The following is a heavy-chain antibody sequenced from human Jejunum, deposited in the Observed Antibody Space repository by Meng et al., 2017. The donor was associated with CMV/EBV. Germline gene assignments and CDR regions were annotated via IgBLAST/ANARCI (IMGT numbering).Heavy chain of an antibody. J-gene: IGHJ4*02. CDR2: IIPIFGTS. CDR3: TMYQNWGETDY. Sequence: SCKASGGTFNSCTIFWVRHAPGQGLQSLGGIIPIFGTSHYAQKFQGRVTITTDESTSTVYMELNSLRSDDTALYYCTMYQNWGETDYWGQGTLVTVSS. CDR1: GGTFNSCT. D-gene: IGHD7-27*01. V-gene: IGHV1-69*05.